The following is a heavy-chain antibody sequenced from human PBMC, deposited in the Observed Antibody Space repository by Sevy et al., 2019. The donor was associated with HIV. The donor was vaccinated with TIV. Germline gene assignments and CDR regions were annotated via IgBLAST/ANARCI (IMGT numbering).Heavy chain of an antibody. J-gene: IGHJ5*02. CDR1: GGSISSYY. CDR3: AREWSDYDFWSGKNWFDP. CDR2: IYYSGST. D-gene: IGHD3-3*01. Sequence: SETLSLTCTVSGGSISSYYWSWIRQPPGKGLEWIGYIYYSGSTNYNPSLKSRVTISVDTSKNQFSLKLSSVTAADTAVYYCAREWSDYDFWSGKNWFDPWGQGTLVTVSS. V-gene: IGHV4-59*01.